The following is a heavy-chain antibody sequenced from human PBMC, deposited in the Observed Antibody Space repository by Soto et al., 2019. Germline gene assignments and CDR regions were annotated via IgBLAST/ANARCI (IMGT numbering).Heavy chain of an antibody. Sequence: GGSLRLSCAASGFTFSTYAMSWVRQAPGKGLEWVSAISGSGGSTYYADSVKGRFTISRDNSKNTLYLQMNNLRAEDTAVYYCARDGAAAGKFGYYYYGMDVWGQGTTVTVSS. J-gene: IGHJ6*02. CDR3: ARDGAAAGKFGYYYYGMDV. CDR2: ISGSGGST. V-gene: IGHV3-23*01. CDR1: GFTFSTYA. D-gene: IGHD6-13*01.